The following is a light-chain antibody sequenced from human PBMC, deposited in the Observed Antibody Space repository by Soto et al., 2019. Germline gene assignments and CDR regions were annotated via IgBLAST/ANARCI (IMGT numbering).Light chain of an antibody. CDR2: EVT. CDR1: SSDIGTYDY. Sequence: QSALTQPASVSGSPGQSITISCTGTSSDIGTYDYVSWYQQYSGRAPRLMIYEVTNRPSGVSNRFSGSKSGNTASLTISGLQAEDEADYYCSSYTTSGTYVFGPGTKVTVL. CDR3: SSYTTSGTYV. J-gene: IGLJ1*01. V-gene: IGLV2-14*01.